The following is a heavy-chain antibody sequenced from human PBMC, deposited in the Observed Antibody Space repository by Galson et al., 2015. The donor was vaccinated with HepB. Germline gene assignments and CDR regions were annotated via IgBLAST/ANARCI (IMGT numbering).Heavy chain of an antibody. CDR1: GGSISSSSYY. CDR3: ARNSIVVVVAATQYPVPNLGWEFDP. Sequence: ETLSLTCTVSGGSISSSSYYWGWIRQPPGKGLEWIGSIYYSGSTYYNPSLKSRVTISVDTSKNQFSLKLSSVTAADTAVYYCARNSIVVVVAATQYPVPNLGWEFDPWGQGTLVTVSS. V-gene: IGHV4-39*01. J-gene: IGHJ5*02. CDR2: IYYSGST. D-gene: IGHD2-15*01.